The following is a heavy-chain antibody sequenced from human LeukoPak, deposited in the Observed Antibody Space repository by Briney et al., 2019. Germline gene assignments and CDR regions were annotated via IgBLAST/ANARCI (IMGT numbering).Heavy chain of an antibody. CDR2: ISSGSSYI. CDR3: ARDLGSIATAGTETFDI. V-gene: IGHV3-21*04. J-gene: IGHJ3*02. D-gene: IGHD6-13*01. CDR1: GFTFSSYS. Sequence: PGGSLRLSCAASGFTFSSYSINWVRQAPGKGLEWVSSISSGSSYISYADSVKGRFTIPRDNAEKSLYLQMNSLRAEDTAVYYCARDLGSIATAGTETFDIWGQGTMVTVSS.